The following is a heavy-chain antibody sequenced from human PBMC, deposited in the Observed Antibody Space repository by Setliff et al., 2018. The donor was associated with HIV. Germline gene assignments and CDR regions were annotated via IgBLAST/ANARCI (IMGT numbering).Heavy chain of an antibody. V-gene: IGHV1-3*04. D-gene: IGHD2-2*01. CDR1: GYTFSEYA. CDR2: IDTDNGYR. J-gene: IGHJ4*02. Sequence: ASVKVSCKASGYTFSEYAIHWVRQAPGQRLEWMGRIDTDNGYRRYSPKLQGRVTITKDTSANTAYMELRGRRSEDTAVYYCARWCAAAGCYPAIYHFDSWGQGTLVTVS. CDR3: ARWCAAAGCYPAIYHFDS.